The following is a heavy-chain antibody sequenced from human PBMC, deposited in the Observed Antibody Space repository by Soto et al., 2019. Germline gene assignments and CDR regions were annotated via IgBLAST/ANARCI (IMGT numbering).Heavy chain of an antibody. CDR3: ARGVSGSTNWFDP. V-gene: IGHV4-34*01. Sequence: SETVSLTCAVYGGSFSGYYWSWIRQPPGKGLEWIGEINHSGSTNYNPSLKSRVTISVDTSKNQFSLKLSSVTAADTAVYYCARGVSGSTNWFDPWGQGTLVTVSS. D-gene: IGHD3-10*01. J-gene: IGHJ5*02. CDR2: INHSGST. CDR1: GGSFSGYY.